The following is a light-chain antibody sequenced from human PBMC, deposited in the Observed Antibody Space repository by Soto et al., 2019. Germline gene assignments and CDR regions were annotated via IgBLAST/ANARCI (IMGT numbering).Light chain of an antibody. CDR2: DAS. J-gene: IGKJ1*01. Sequence: DIQMTQSPSTLSASVGDRVTITCRASQSISSWLAWYQQKPGKAPKLLIYDASSLESGVPSRFGGSGSGTEFTLTISSMQPDDFATYYCQQYHGYSRTFGQGTKVDIK. V-gene: IGKV1-5*01. CDR3: QQYHGYSRT. CDR1: QSISSW.